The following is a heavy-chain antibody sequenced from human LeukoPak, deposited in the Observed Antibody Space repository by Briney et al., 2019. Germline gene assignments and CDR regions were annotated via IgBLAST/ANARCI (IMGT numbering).Heavy chain of an antibody. Sequence: GGSLRLSCAASGFTFSSYAMHWVRQAPGKGLEWVANMKQDGSEKYYVDSVKGRFTISRDNAKNSLYLQMNSLRAEDTAMYYCARGNQLLYWGQGTLVTVSS. CDR2: MKQDGSEK. CDR3: ARGNQLLY. J-gene: IGHJ4*02. D-gene: IGHD2-2*01. V-gene: IGHV3-7*01. CDR1: GFTFSSYA.